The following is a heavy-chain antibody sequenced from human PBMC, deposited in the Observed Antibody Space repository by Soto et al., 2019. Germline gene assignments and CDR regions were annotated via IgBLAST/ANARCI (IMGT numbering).Heavy chain of an antibody. CDR1: GFTFSSYA. D-gene: IGHD3-3*01. CDR3: AKGAFKITMFGVVIVGAAFDY. J-gene: IGHJ4*02. Sequence: EVQLLESGGGLVQPGGSLRLSCAASGFTFSSYAMSWVRQAPGKGLEWVSAISGSGGSTYYADSVKGRFTISRDNAKNPLYLQMSRLRAEDAAVYYCAKGAFKITMFGVVIVGAAFDYWGQGTLVTVSS. V-gene: IGHV3-23*01. CDR2: ISGSGGST.